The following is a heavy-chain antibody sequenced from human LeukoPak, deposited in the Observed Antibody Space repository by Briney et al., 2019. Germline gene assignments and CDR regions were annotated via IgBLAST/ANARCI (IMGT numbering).Heavy chain of an antibody. CDR1: GFTFSSYE. D-gene: IGHD3-9*01. J-gene: IGHJ3*02. CDR3: AKAGLRYFDWLPHAFDI. Sequence: GGSLRLSCAASGFTFSSYEMNWVRQAPGKGLEWVSYISSSGSTIYYADSVKGRFTISRDNSKNTLYLQMNSLRAEDTAVYYCAKAGLRYFDWLPHAFDIWGQGTMVTVSS. V-gene: IGHV3-48*03. CDR2: ISSSGSTI.